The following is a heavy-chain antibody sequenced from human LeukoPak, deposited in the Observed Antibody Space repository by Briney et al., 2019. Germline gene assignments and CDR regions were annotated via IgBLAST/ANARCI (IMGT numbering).Heavy chain of an antibody. J-gene: IGHJ4*02. CDR1: GFTFSSYS. CDR2: ISSSSSTI. V-gene: IGHV3-48*01. Sequence: PGGSLRLSCAASGFTFSSYSMNWVRQAPGKGLEWVSYISSSSSTIYYADSVKGRFTISRDNAKNSLYLQMNSLRAEDTAVYYCARDPGLVGATRVGYWGQGTLVTVSS. D-gene: IGHD1-26*01. CDR3: ARDPGLVGATRVGY.